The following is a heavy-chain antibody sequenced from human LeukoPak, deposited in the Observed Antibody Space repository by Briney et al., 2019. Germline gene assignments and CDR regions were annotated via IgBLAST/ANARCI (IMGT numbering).Heavy chain of an antibody. CDR2: IYYSGST. J-gene: IGHJ6*02. Sequence: SETLSLTCTVSGGSISSYYWSWIRQPPGKGLEWIGYIYYSGSTNYNPSLKSRVTISVDTSKNQFSLKLSSVTAADTAVYYCARDNPDSSSWYRGSLRGYGMDVWGQGTLVTVSS. D-gene: IGHD6-13*01. CDR1: GGSISSYY. CDR3: ARDNPDSSSWYRGSLRGYGMDV. V-gene: IGHV4-59*01.